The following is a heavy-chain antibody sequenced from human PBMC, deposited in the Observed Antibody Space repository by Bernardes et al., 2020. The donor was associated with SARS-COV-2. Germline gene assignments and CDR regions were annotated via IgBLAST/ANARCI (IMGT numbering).Heavy chain of an antibody. CDR2: INHSGST. D-gene: IGHD3-10*01. CDR3: ARGQFDYYGSGSYYLDS. V-gene: IGHV4-34*01. J-gene: IGHJ4*02. Sequence: SEPLYLTCAVYGGSFSGYYWSWIRQSPGKGLEWIGEINHSGSTNYNPSLKSRVTISEDTSKNQFSLKLTSVTAADTAVYYCARGQFDYYGSGSYYLDSWGQGTLVTVSS. CDR1: GGSFSGYY.